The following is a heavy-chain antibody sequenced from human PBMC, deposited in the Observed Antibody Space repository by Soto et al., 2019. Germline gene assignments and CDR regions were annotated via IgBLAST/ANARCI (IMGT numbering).Heavy chain of an antibody. D-gene: IGHD4-17*01. Sequence: GGSLRLSCAASGFTFSSYAMSWVRQAPGKGLEWVSAISGSGGSTYYADSVKGRFTISRDNSKNTLYLQMNSLRAEDTAVYYCAKVLLPMTTVFNWFDPWGQGTLVTVSS. V-gene: IGHV3-23*01. J-gene: IGHJ5*02. CDR3: AKVLLPMTTVFNWFDP. CDR1: GFTFSSYA. CDR2: ISGSGGST.